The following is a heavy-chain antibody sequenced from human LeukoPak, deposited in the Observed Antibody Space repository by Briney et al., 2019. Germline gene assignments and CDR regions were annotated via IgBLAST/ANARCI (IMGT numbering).Heavy chain of an antibody. CDR1: GFTFSSYA. Sequence: GGSLRLSCAASGFTFSSYAMSWVRQAPGKGLEWVSAISGSGGSTYYADSVKGRFTISRDNSKNTLYLQMNSLRAEDTAVYYCAEDVNSYNWFDPWGQGTLVTVSS. J-gene: IGHJ5*02. CDR3: AEDVNSYNWFDP. CDR2: ISGSGGST. V-gene: IGHV3-23*01.